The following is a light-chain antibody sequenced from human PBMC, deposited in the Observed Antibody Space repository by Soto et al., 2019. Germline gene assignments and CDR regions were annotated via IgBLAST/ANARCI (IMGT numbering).Light chain of an antibody. Sequence: QSVLTQPPSASGTPGQRVTISCSGSSSNIGGNYVYSYQQLPGTAPKLLIYRNNQRPSGVADRFSGSKSGTSASLAISGLRSEDEADYYCATWDDSLREVFGGGTKLPAL. CDR3: ATWDDSLREV. V-gene: IGLV1-47*01. J-gene: IGLJ2*01. CDR1: SSNIGGNY. CDR2: RNN.